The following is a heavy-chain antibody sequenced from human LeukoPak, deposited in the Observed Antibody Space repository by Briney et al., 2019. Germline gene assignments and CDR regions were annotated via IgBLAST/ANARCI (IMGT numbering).Heavy chain of an antibody. D-gene: IGHD2-15*01. CDR2: IDGDASRT. Sequence: GGSLRLSCAAYGFTFNNYWIHWVRQVPGKDLVWVSRIDGDASRTNYADSVKGRFTISRDNVKNMVYLQMSSLTVEDTAVYYCARYCNGDTCDGALDLWGQGTLVTVSS. CDR3: ARYCNGDTCDGALDL. J-gene: IGHJ3*01. V-gene: IGHV3-74*01. CDR1: GFTFNNYW.